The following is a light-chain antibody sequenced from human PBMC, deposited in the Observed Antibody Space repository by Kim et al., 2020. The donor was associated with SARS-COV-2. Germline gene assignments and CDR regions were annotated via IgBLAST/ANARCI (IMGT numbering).Light chain of an antibody. Sequence: GGTVTLTCGLSSGSISTTNNPSWYQQTPGQAPRTLIYDTNIRSSGVPDRFSGSILGNKAALTITGAQADDESDYYCVLYLGSGIWVFGGGTQLTVL. CDR3: VLYLGSGIWV. J-gene: IGLJ3*02. CDR1: SGSISTTNN. V-gene: IGLV8-61*01. CDR2: DTN.